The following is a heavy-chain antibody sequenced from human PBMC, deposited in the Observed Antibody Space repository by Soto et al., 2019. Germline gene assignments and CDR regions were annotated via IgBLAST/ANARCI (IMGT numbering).Heavy chain of an antibody. Sequence: SETLFLTCTVSGDSISSNSFYWGWIRQTPGKGLEWIGEINHSGSTNYNPSLKSRATISVDTSKNQFSLKLSSVTAADTAVYYCAGPYSSSSAEYYYYGMDVWGQGTTVTVSS. D-gene: IGHD6-6*01. CDR3: AGPYSSSSAEYYYYGMDV. J-gene: IGHJ6*02. CDR1: GDSISSNSFY. CDR2: INHSGST. V-gene: IGHV4-39*07.